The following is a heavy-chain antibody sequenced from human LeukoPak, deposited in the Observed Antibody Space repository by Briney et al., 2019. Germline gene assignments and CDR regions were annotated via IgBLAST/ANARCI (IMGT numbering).Heavy chain of an antibody. CDR1: GFTFSSYE. V-gene: IGHV3-48*03. D-gene: IGHD3-22*01. CDR2: ISSSGSTI. Sequence: GGSLRLSCAASGFTFSSYEMNWVRQAPGKGLEWVSYISSSGSTIYYADSVKGRFTISRDNAKNSLYLQMNSLRAEDTAVDYCASIGSSGYYRPFDYWGQGTLVTVSS. J-gene: IGHJ4*02. CDR3: ASIGSSGYYRPFDY.